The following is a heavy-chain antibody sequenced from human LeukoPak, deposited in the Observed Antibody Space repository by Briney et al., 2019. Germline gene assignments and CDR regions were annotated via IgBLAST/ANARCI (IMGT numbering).Heavy chain of an antibody. CDR2: IYTSGST. D-gene: IGHD3-3*01. V-gene: IGHV4-4*09. CDR1: GGSISSYY. J-gene: IGHJ5*02. Sequence: KPSETLSLTCTVSGGSISSYYWTWIRQPPGKGLEWIGYIYTSGSTNYNPSLKSRVTISVDTSKNQFSLKLSSVTAADMAVYYCARSTYEYNWFDPWGQGTLVTVSS. CDR3: ARSTYEYNWFDP.